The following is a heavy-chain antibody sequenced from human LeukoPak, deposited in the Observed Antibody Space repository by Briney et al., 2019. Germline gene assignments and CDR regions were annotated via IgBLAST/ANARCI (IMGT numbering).Heavy chain of an antibody. CDR3: ARDLTYYDILTGYAPFDY. D-gene: IGHD3-9*01. V-gene: IGHV3-48*01. CDR2: ISSSSSTI. Sequence: PGGSLRLSCAASGFTSSSYSMNWVRQAPGKGLEWVSYISSSSSTIYYADSVKGRFTISRDNAKNSLYLQMNSLRAEDTAVYYCARDLTYYDILTGYAPFDYWGQGTLVTVSS. CDR1: GFTSSSYS. J-gene: IGHJ4*02.